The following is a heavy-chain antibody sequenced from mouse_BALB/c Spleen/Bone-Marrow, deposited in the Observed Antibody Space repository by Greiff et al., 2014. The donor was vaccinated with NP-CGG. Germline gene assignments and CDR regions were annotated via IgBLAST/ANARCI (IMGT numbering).Heavy chain of an antibody. CDR1: GYSFTGYF. Sequence: EVQGVESGPELVKPGASVKISCKASGYSFTGYFINWVMQSHGKSLEWIGRINPYNGDTFYNQKFKGKATLTVDKSSSTAHMELRSLASEDSAVYYCASSFITTAYYFDYWGQGTTLTVSS. V-gene: IGHV1-20*02. D-gene: IGHD1-2*01. CDR3: ASSFITTAYYFDY. J-gene: IGHJ2*01. CDR2: INPYNGDT.